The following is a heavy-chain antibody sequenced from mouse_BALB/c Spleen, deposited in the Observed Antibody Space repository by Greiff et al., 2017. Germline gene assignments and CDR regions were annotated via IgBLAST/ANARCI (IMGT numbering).Heavy chain of an antibody. CDR3: ARENRYDGYYYAMDY. D-gene: IGHD2-14*01. Sequence: DVMLVESGGGLVQPGGSLKLSCAASGFTFSSYGMSWVRQTPDKRLELVATINSNGGSTYYPDSVKGRFTISRDNAKNTLYLQMSSLKSEDTAMYYCARENRYDGYYYAMDYWGQGTSVTVSS. CDR1: GFTFSSYG. V-gene: IGHV5-6-3*01. J-gene: IGHJ4*01. CDR2: INSNGGST.